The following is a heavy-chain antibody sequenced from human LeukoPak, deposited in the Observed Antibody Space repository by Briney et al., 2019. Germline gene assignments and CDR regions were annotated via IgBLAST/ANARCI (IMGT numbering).Heavy chain of an antibody. Sequence: SETLSLTCTVSRGSISNFYWSWVRQPAGKGLEWIGRIYTSGSTNYNPSLKSRVTMSVDTSKNQFSLKLSSVTAADTAVYYCAGSYYYYYTADHYYMDVWGKGTTVTISS. D-gene: IGHD1-26*01. J-gene: IGHJ6*03. V-gene: IGHV4-4*07. CDR2: IYTSGST. CDR1: RGSISNFY. CDR3: AGSYYYYYTADHYYMDV.